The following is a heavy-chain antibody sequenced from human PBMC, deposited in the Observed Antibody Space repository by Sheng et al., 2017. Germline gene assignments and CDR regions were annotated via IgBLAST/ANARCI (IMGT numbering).Heavy chain of an antibody. CDR3: ATHRDGYNAAVLDWYFDL. CDR1: GYTFTGYY. V-gene: IGHV1-2*02. J-gene: IGHJ2*01. Sequence: QVQLVQSGAEVKKPGASVKVSCKASGYTFTGYYMHWVRQAPGQGLEWMGWINPNSGGTNYAQKFQGRVTMTRDTSISTAYMELSRLRSDDTAVYYCATHRDGYNAAVLDWYFDLWGRGTLVTVSS. CDR2: INPNSGGT. D-gene: IGHD5-12*01.